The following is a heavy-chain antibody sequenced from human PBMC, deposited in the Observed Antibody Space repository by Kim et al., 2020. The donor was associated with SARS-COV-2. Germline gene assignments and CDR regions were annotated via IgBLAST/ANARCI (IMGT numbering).Heavy chain of an antibody. CDR2: ISSSSSTI. J-gene: IGHJ6*02. V-gene: IGHV3-48*02. Sequence: GGSLRLSCAASGFTFSSYSMNWVRQAPGKGLEWVSYISSSSSTIYYADSVKGRFTISRDNAKNSLYLQMNSLRDEDTAVYYCARREVIVVVPAAANSYYCYGMDVWGQGTTVTVSS. CDR1: GFTFSSYS. D-gene: IGHD2-2*01. CDR3: ARREVIVVVPAAANSYYCYGMDV.